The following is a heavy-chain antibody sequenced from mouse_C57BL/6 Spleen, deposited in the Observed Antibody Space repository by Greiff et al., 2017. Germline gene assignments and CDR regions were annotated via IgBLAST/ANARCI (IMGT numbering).Heavy chain of an antibody. CDR2: ISSGGDYI. V-gene: IGHV5-9-1*02. D-gene: IGHD2-3*01. Sequence: EVQVVESGEGLVKPGGSLKLSCAASGFTFSSYAMSWVRQTPEKRLEWVAYISSGGDYIYYADTVKGRFTISRDNARNTLYLQMSSLKSEDTAMYYCTRDARWLPHYFDYWGPGTTLTVSS. CDR1: GFTFSSYA. CDR3: TRDARWLPHYFDY. J-gene: IGHJ2*01.